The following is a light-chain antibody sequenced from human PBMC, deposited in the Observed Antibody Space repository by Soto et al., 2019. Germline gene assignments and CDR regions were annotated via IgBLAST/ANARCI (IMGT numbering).Light chain of an antibody. CDR3: QQYNNGAPLT. CDR1: QSVSSN. Sequence: VWTKCHATLSVAPGESTTLSCSASQSVSSNLAWYQQKPGQAPRLLIYGVSTRATGIPARFSGSGSETKFPLTISSLQSDDFAVYYFQQYNNGAPLTFGGGTKVDIK. V-gene: IGKV3-15*01. CDR2: GVS. J-gene: IGKJ4*01.